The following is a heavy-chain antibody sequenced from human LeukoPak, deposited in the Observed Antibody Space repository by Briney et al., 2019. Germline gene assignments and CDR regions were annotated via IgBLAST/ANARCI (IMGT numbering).Heavy chain of an antibody. D-gene: IGHD2/OR15-2a*01. J-gene: IGHJ4*02. V-gene: IGHV4-39*01. CDR1: GASINTHSYY. Sequence: SETLSLTCTVSGASINTHSYYWGWIRQAPGKGLEWIGSVYYDGTSYSNPSLTSRAAVFVDTSRGQFSLDLSFVTAADTALYYCVRHISTNTGYFDSCGQGILVSGSS. CDR2: VYYDGTS. CDR3: VRHISTNTGYFDS.